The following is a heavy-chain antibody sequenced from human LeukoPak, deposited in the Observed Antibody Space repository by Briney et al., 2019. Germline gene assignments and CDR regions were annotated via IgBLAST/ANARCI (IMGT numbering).Heavy chain of an antibody. D-gene: IGHD3-16*01. J-gene: IGHJ4*02. CDR1: GGSISSGSYY. CDR3: ARAAGWSPYNFDY. Sequence: SETLSLTCTVSGGSISSGSYYWSWIRQPAGKGLEWIGRIYTSGSTNYNPSLKSRVTISVDTSKNQFSLKLSSVTAADTAVYYCARAAGWSPYNFDYWGQGTLVTVSS. CDR2: IYTSGST. V-gene: IGHV4-61*02.